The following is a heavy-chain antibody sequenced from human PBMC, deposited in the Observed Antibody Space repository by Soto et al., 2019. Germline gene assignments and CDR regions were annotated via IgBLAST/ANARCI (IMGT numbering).Heavy chain of an antibody. Sequence: LRLSCAASVFTLSSLGMHWVRLAPGKGLGWVGVTRFNENRKYCAVSVRGRFTTSRDNYRNTVYLEMNTLRADAAVVYYCAKEDSSGYYRTADYWGPGTPVTVSS. J-gene: IGHJ4*02. D-gene: IGHD6-19*01. V-gene: IGHV3-30*18. CDR1: VFTLSSLG. CDR3: AKEDSSGYYRTADY. CDR2: TRFNENRK.